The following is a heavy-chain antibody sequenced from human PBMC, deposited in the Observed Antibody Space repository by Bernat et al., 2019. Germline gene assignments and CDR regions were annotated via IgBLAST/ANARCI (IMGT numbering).Heavy chain of an antibody. J-gene: IGHJ4*02. V-gene: IGHV3-33*01. D-gene: IGHD6-19*01. CDR2: IWYDGSNK. CDR3: ARDLGGYSSCLGRRALGY. Sequence: QVQLVESGGGVVQPGRSLRLSCAASGFTFSSYGMHWVRQAPGKGLEWVAVIWYDGSNKYYADSVKGRFTISRDNSKNTLYLQMNSLRAEDTAVYYCARDLGGYSSCLGRRALGYWGQGTLVTVSS. CDR1: GFTFSSYG.